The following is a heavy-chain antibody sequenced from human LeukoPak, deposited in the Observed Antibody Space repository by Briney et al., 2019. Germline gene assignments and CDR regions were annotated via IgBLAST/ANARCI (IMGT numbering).Heavy chain of an antibody. CDR3: GRDRYFQY. Sequence: GGSLRLSCVASGFSFGSFWMSWVRQAPGKGLEWVANIKEDGSEEHYLESVKGRFTISRDNAKNIVFLQMSSLREEDSAVYYCGRDRYFQYWGQGTGVIVSS. V-gene: IGHV3-7*01. D-gene: IGHD3-9*01. CDR2: IKEDGSEE. CDR1: GFSFGSFW. J-gene: IGHJ1*01.